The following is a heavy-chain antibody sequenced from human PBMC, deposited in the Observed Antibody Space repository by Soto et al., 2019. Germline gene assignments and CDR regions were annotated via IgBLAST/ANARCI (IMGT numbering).Heavy chain of an antibody. CDR1: GFTFSTYW. CDR3: ASRPPGTNYLGVLDY. D-gene: IGHD1-26*01. CDR2: IKQDGSEK. V-gene: IGHV3-7*03. Sequence: GGSRRRSWAASGFTFSTYWMTWGRQAPGKGLEWVASIKQDGSEKYYVDSVKGRFTISRDNARNSLYLQMNSLRADDTAVYYCASRPPGTNYLGVLDYWGQGTLVTVSS. J-gene: IGHJ4*02.